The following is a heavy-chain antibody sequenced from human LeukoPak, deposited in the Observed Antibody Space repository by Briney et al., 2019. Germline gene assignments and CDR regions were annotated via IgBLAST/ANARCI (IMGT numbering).Heavy chain of an antibody. CDR1: GGSISSYY. V-gene: IGHV4-39*07. CDR2: IYYSGST. D-gene: IGHD3-22*01. Sequence: PSETLSLTCTVSGGSISSYYWSWIRQPPGKGLEWIGSIYYSGSTYYNPSLKSRVTISVDTSKNQFSLKLSSVTAADTAVYYCARERLVSYDSSGYYRDFDYWGQGTLVTVSS. J-gene: IGHJ4*02. CDR3: ARERLVSYDSSGYYRDFDY.